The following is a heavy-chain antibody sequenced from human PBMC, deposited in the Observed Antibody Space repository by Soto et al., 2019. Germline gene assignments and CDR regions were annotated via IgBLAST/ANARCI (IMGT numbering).Heavy chain of an antibody. J-gene: IGHJ6*02. CDR3: ARIMITRTYYYYGMDV. V-gene: IGHV4-34*01. Sequence: PSVTLSLTCAAYGGSLRGSYGRWSCQEPGQWMDWIGDLTHSGGTNYNPQLKSRVTVSLDTSKNHFSQKLSAGTAADTAVYYCARIMITRTYYYYGMDVWGQGTTVSVYS. CDR1: GGSLRGSY. CDR2: LTHSGGT. D-gene: IGHD1-20*01.